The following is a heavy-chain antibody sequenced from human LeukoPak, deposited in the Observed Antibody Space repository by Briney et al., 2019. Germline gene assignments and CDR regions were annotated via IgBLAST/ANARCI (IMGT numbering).Heavy chain of an antibody. J-gene: IGHJ4*02. CDR2: ISYDGSNK. D-gene: IGHD1-26*01. Sequence: GRSLRLSCAASGFAFSSYAMHWLRQAPGKGLVWVAVISYDGSNKYYADSVKGRFTISRDNSKNTLYLQMNSLRAEDTAVYYCARERTMIVGAIRGAFDYWGQGTLVTVSS. V-gene: IGHV3-30-3*01. CDR3: ARERTMIVGAIRGAFDY. CDR1: GFAFSSYA.